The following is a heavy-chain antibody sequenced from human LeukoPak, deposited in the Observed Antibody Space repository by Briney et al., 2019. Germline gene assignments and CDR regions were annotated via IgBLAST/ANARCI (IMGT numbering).Heavy chain of an antibody. V-gene: IGHV3-53*01. CDR1: GFTVSSNY. J-gene: IGHJ5*02. CDR3: ATGPMVRIHPPWFDP. D-gene: IGHD3-10*01. Sequence: PGGSLRLSCAASGFTVSSNYMSWVRQAPGKGLEWVSVIYSGGSTDYADSVKGRFTISRDNSKNTLYLQMNSLRVEDTAVYYCATGPMVRIHPPWFDPWGQGTLVTVSS. CDR2: IYSGGST.